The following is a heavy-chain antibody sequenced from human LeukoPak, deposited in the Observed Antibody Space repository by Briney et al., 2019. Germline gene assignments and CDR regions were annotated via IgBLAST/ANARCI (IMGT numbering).Heavy chain of an antibody. CDR2: ISYDGSNK. CDR1: GFTFSSYG. D-gene: IGHD6-13*01. CDR3: AKDSHSRSWEYLDY. J-gene: IGHJ4*02. V-gene: IGHV3-30*18. Sequence: GGSLRLSCAASGFTFSSYGMHWVRQAPGKGLEWVAVISYDGSNKYYADSVKGRFTISRDNSKNTLYLQMNSLRAEDTAVYYCAKDSHSRSWEYLDYLGQGTLGTGS.